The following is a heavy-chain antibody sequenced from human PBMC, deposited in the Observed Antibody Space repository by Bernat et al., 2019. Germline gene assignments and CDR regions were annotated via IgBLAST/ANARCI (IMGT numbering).Heavy chain of an antibody. CDR3: ARSIGCIAAAGFAFDI. Sequence: QVTLRESGPALVKPTQTLTLTCTFSGFSLSTSGMCVSWIRQPPGKALEWLALIDWDDDKYYSTSLKTRLTISKDTSKNQVVLTMTNMDPVDTATYYCARSIGCIAAAGFAFDIWGQGTMVTVSS. D-gene: IGHD6-13*01. J-gene: IGHJ3*02. CDR2: IDWDDDK. V-gene: IGHV2-70*01. CDR1: GFSLSTSGMC.